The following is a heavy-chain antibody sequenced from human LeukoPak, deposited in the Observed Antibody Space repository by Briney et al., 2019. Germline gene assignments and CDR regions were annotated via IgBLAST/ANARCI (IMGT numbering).Heavy chain of an antibody. D-gene: IGHD4-11*01. CDR1: GGSISSSSYY. V-gene: IGHV4-61*02. Sequence: SETLSLTCTVSGGSISSSSYYWGWIRQPAGKGLEWIGRIYTSGSTNYNPSLKSRVTISVDTSKNQFSLKLSSVTAADTAVYYCARYSKSPHAFDIWGQGTMVTVSS. J-gene: IGHJ3*02. CDR2: IYTSGST. CDR3: ARYSKSPHAFDI.